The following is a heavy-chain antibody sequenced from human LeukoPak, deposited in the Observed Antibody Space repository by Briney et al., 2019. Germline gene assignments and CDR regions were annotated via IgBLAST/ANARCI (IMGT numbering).Heavy chain of an antibody. CDR2: ISGSGGST. J-gene: IGHJ4*02. D-gene: IGHD2-15*01. Sequence: PGGSLRLSCAASGFTFSSYAMSWFRQAPGKGLEWVSAISGSGGSTYYADSVKGRFTISRGNSKNTLYLQMNSLRAEDRDVYNCAKSILVVVAATRPVYYFDYWGQGTMVTVSS. CDR3: AKSILVVVAATRPVYYFDY. CDR1: GFTFSSYA. V-gene: IGHV3-23*01.